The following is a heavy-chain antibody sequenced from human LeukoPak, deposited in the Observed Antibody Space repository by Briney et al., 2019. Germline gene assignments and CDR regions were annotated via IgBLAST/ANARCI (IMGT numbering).Heavy chain of an antibody. D-gene: IGHD2-2*01. V-gene: IGHV3-23*01. CDR1: GFTFSSYA. Sequence: GGSLRLSCAASGFTFSSYAMSWVRQAPGTGLEWVSAISGSGGSTYYADSVKGRFTISRDNSKNSLNLQMNSLRVEDTAVYYCAKRGSTSYHFDSWGQGTLVTVSS. CDR3: AKRGSTSYHFDS. CDR2: ISGSGGST. J-gene: IGHJ4*02.